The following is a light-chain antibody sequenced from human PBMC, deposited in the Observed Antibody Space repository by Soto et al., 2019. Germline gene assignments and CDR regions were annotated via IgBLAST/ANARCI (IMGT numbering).Light chain of an antibody. CDR3: AACDDSRSGGV. Sequence: QSVLTQPPSASGTPGQRVTISCSGSSSNIGSNYVYWYQQLPGTAPKLLIYRNNHRPSGVPDRFSGSKSGTSASLAISGLRSEDEADYYCAACDDSRSGGVFGGGTKVTVL. CDR2: RNN. V-gene: IGLV1-47*01. CDR1: SSNIGSNY. J-gene: IGLJ3*02.